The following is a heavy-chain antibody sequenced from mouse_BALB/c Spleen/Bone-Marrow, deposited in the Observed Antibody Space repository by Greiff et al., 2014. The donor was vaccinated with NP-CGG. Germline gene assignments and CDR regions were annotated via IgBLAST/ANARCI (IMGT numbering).Heavy chain of an antibody. CDR3: TRDDGGFAY. V-gene: IGHV1-69*02. D-gene: IGHD1-1*02. CDR1: GYTFTSYW. CDR2: IYPSDSYT. Sequence: VQLQQSGTDLVRPGASVKLSCKASGYTFTSYWINWVKQRPGQGLEWIGNIYPSDSYTNYNQEFKDKATLTVDKSSSTAYMHLSSPTSEDPAVYYCTRDDGGFAYWGQGTLVTVSA. J-gene: IGHJ3*01.